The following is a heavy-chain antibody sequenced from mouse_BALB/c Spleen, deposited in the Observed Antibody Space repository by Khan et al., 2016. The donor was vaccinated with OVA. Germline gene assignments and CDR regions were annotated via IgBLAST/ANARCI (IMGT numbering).Heavy chain of an antibody. CDR3: SRGVRLTY. CDR1: GYSITSDYA. D-gene: IGHD1-2*01. V-gene: IGHV3-2*02. CDR2: ISYSGST. Sequence: EVQLQESGPGLVKPSQSLSLTCTVTGYSITSDYAWNWIRQFPGNKLEWMGYISYSGSTSYNPSLKSRISITRDTSKNQFSLQLNSVTTEDTATYYCSRGVRLTYWGQGTLVTVSA. J-gene: IGHJ3*01.